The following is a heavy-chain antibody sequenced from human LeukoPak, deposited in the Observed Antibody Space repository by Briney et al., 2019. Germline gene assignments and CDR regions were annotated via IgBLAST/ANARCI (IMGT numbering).Heavy chain of an antibody. J-gene: IGHJ4*02. CDR3: ARVAHDLYPYYFDY. V-gene: IGHV4-39*07. Sequence: SETLSLTCTVSGGSISTSSYYWGWIRQPPGNGLEWIAYIYYSGTTYYNPSLKSRVTISVDTSKNQFSLKLSSVTAADTAVYYCARVAHDLYPYYFDYWGQGTLVTVSS. CDR2: IYYSGTT. CDR1: GGSISTSSYY. D-gene: IGHD5/OR15-5a*01.